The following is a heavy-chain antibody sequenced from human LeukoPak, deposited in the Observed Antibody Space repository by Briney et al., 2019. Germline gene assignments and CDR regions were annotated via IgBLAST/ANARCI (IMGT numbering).Heavy chain of an antibody. CDR1: GFTFSNYA. J-gene: IGHJ3*02. CDR2: ISGSGGST. D-gene: IGHD6-19*01. Sequence: GGSLRLSCAASGFTFSNYAMSWVRQAPGKGLEWVSGISGSGGSTNCADSVKGRFTISRDNSKDTLFLQMNTLRAEDTAVYYCTGGGWSTDAFDIWGQGTMVTVSS. V-gene: IGHV3-23*01. CDR3: TGGGWSTDAFDI.